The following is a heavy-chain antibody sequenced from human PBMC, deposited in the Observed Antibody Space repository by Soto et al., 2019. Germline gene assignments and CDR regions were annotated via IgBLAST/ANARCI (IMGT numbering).Heavy chain of an antibody. CDR2: INSDGSST. Sequence: GWSLRLCGAASRVAVSSYWMHLVRQAPGKGLEWFSRINSDGSSTSYADSVKGRFTISRDNAKNTLYLQMNSLRAEDTAVYYCARELSYDFWRGYYIPPYGMDVWGQGTTVTVSS. CDR3: ARELSYDFWRGYYIPPYGMDV. D-gene: IGHD3-3*01. J-gene: IGHJ6*02. V-gene: IGHV3-74*01. CDR1: RVAVSSYW.